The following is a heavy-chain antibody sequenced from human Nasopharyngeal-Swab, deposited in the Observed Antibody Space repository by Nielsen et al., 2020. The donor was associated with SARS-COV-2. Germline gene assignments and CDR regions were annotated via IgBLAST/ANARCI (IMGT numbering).Heavy chain of an antibody. J-gene: IGHJ4*02. CDR2: ISSSSSYT. D-gene: IGHD2-15*01. CDR3: ARVKDIVVVVDY. Sequence: GGSLRLSCAASGFTFSDYYTSWIRQAPGKGLEWVSYISSSSSYTNYADSVKGRFTISRDNAKNSLYLQMNSLRAEDTAVYYCARVKDIVVVVDYWGQGTLVTVSS. V-gene: IGHV3-11*05. CDR1: GFTFSDYY.